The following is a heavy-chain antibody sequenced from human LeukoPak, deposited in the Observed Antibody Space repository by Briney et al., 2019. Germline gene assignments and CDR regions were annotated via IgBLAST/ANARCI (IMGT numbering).Heavy chain of an antibody. CDR2: IGSSGTLM. V-gene: IGHV3-48*04. CDR3: ARGWAENY. D-gene: IGHD2/OR15-2a*01. CDR1: GFTFSSDS. Sequence: GGSLRLSCAGSGFTFSSDSMNWVRQAPGEGLEWVSYIGSSGTLMYYADSVKGRFTISRDNAKNSLYLQMNSLRAEDTAVYYCARGWAENYWGQGTLVTVSS. J-gene: IGHJ4*02.